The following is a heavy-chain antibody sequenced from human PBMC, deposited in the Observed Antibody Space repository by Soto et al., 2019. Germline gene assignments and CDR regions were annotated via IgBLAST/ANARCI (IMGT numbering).Heavy chain of an antibody. CDR3: ARDLGVTETKWPPVY. CDR2: INPSGGST. CDR1: GYTFTSYY. Sequence: GASVKVSCKASGYTFTSYYIHWVRQSPGQGLEWMGIINPSGGSTSYAQKFQGRVTMTRDTSTSTVYMELSSLRSEDTAVYYCARDLGVTETKWPPVYWGQGTLVTGLL. J-gene: IGHJ4*02. V-gene: IGHV1-46*03. D-gene: IGHD2-21*02.